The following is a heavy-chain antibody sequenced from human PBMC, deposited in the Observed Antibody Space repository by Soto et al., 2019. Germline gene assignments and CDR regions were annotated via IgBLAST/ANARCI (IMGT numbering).Heavy chain of an antibody. CDR3: ARADYSKIDY. J-gene: IGHJ4*02. V-gene: IGHV4-59*01. CDR2: VYYIGTT. Sequence: SETLSFTCTISGGSMNYYYWNWIRQPPGGGLDWIGHVYYIGTTKYSPSLQSRVTISIDISKNQLSLKLSSVTAADTALYYCARADYSKIDYWGQGTLVTVSS. CDR1: GGSMNYYY. D-gene: IGHD4-4*01.